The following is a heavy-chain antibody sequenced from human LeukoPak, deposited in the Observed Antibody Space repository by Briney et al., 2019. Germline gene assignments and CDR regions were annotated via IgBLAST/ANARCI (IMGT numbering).Heavy chain of an antibody. Sequence: PGGSLRLSCAASGFTVSSNYMSWVRQAPGKGLEWVSVIYSGGSTYYADSVKGRFTISRDNSKNTLYLQMNSLRAEDTAVYYCASHRGYYYDSSGSRPGAFDIWGQGTMVTVSS. D-gene: IGHD3-22*01. V-gene: IGHV3-66*04. J-gene: IGHJ3*02. CDR3: ASHRGYYYDSSGSRPGAFDI. CDR2: IYSGGST. CDR1: GFTVSSNY.